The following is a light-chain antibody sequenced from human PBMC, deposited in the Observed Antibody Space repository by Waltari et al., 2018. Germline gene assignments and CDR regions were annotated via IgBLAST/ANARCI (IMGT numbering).Light chain of an antibody. CDR2: KDP. CDR1: ALPKQD. CDR3: QSSDSSTTYDI. J-gene: IGLJ2*01. Sequence: SYELTQPPSVAEPPGQTARITCPGDALPKQDAHGYQQKSVQAPVLVIYKDPERPSGIPERFSGSSSGTTVTLTISGVQAEDEADYYCQSSDSSTTYDIFGGGTRLTVL. V-gene: IGLV3-25*03.